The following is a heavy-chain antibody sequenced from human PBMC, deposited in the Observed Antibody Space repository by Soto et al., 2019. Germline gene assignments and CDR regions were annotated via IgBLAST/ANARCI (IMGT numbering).Heavy chain of an antibody. Sequence: GGSLRLSCAASGFNFSSYSMNWVRQAPGKGLGWVSYISSSSSTIYYADSVKGRFTISRDNAKNSLYLQMNSLRDEDTAVYYCARGIAAAGTWTYYYYGMDVWGQGTTVTVSS. CDR3: ARGIAAAGTWTYYYYGMDV. D-gene: IGHD6-13*01. V-gene: IGHV3-48*02. CDR2: ISSSSSTI. J-gene: IGHJ6*02. CDR1: GFNFSSYS.